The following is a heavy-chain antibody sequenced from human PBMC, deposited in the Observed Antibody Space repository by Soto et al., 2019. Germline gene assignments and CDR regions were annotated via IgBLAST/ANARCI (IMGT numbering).Heavy chain of an antibody. CDR1: DGSFSGYQ. D-gene: IGHD3-10*01. CDR2: INDSGNI. Sequence: QVQLQQWGAGLLKPSETLSLTCAVYDGSFSGYQWSWIRQTPGKGLEWIGGINDSGNINYNPSLKSRVTILVESPKKQISLRLSSVTAADTAVYYCARGLIMWFGELSRRGGYYYCMDVWGKGTTVTVSS. V-gene: IGHV4-34*01. J-gene: IGHJ6*03. CDR3: ARGLIMWFGELSRRGGYYYCMDV.